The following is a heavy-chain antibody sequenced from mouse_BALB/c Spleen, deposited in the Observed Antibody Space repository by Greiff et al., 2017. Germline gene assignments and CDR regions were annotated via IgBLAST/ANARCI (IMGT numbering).Heavy chain of an antibody. J-gene: IGHJ3*01. V-gene: IGHV5-6-5*01. CDR2: ISSGGST. CDR3: AREDDSFAY. D-gene: IGHD2-4*01. Sequence: DVMLVESGGGLVKPGGSLKLSCAASGFTFSSYAMSWVRQTPEKRLEWVASISSGGSTYYPDSVKGRFTISRDNARNILYLQMSSLRSEDTAMYYCAREDDSFAYWGQGTLVTVSA. CDR1: GFTFSSYA.